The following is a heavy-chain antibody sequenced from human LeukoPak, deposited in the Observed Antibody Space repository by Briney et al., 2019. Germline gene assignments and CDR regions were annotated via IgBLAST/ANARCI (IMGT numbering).Heavy chain of an antibody. CDR2: IYYSGST. J-gene: IGHJ3*02. CDR3: ARLHPPDYYDSSGYEDAFDI. Sequence: PSETLSLTCTVSGGSISSSSYYWGWIRQPPGKGLEWIGSIYYSGSTYYNPSLKSRVTISVDTSKNQFSLKLSSVTAADTAVYYCARLHPPDYYDSSGYEDAFDIWGQGTMVTVSS. V-gene: IGHV4-39*01. D-gene: IGHD3-22*01. CDR1: GGSISSSSYY.